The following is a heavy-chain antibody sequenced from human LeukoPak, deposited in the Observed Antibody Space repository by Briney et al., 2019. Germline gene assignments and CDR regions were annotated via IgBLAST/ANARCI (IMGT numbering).Heavy chain of an antibody. CDR2: IYTSGTS. V-gene: IGHV4-4*07. J-gene: IGHJ4*02. D-gene: IGHD3-10*01. Sequence: PSETLSLTCTVSGGSVSSSFWTWIRQPAGKGLEWIGRIYTSGTSNYNPSLKSRVTMSVDTSKNQFSLKLSSVTAADTAVYFCARFGSYSFDSWGQGSLVTVSS. CDR1: GGSVSSSF. CDR3: ARFGSYSFDS.